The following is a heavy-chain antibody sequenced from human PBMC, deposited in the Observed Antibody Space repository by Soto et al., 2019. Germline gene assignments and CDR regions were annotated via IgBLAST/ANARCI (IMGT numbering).Heavy chain of an antibody. CDR2: IKSKIDGGTT. CDR1: GFTFTNAW. J-gene: IGHJ4*01. CDR3: TIDSYITIVIVRFYY. Sequence: PGGPLTLSCAASGFTFTNAWINWVRQAPGKGLEWVGRIKSKIDGGTTDFAAPVKGRFAISRDDSKNMVYLQMNSLKAEDTAIYYCTIDSYITIVIVRFYYWGHGTLVTVSS. D-gene: IGHD3-22*01. V-gene: IGHV3-15*05.